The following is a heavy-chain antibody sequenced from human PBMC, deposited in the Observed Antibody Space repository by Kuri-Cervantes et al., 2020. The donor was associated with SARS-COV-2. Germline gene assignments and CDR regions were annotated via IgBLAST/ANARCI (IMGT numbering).Heavy chain of an antibody. V-gene: IGHV4-59*02. D-gene: IGHD3-9*01. Sequence: SETLSLTCTVSGDSVSSYYWSWIRQPPGKGLEWIGYIYYSGSTNYNPSLKSRVTISVDTSKNQFSLKLTSMTAADTAVYYCARGWLLPHYYYYMDVWGKGTTVTVSS. CDR3: ARGWLLPHYYYYMDV. CDR2: IYYSGST. J-gene: IGHJ6*03. CDR1: GDSVSSYY.